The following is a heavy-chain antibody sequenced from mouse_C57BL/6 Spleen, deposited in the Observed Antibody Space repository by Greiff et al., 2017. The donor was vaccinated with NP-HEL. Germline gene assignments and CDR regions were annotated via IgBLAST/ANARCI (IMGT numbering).Heavy chain of an antibody. CDR3: ARHPDYDGYFDV. Sequence: EVKLMESGGGLVQPGGSLKLSCAASGFTFSDYYMYWVRQTPEKRLEWVAYISNGGGSTYYTDTVKGRFTMTRDNAKNPLYLQMSRLKSEDTAMCYSARHPDYDGYFDVWGTGTTVTVAS. D-gene: IGHD2-4*01. V-gene: IGHV5-12*01. CDR1: GFTFSDYY. J-gene: IGHJ1*03. CDR2: ISNGGGST.